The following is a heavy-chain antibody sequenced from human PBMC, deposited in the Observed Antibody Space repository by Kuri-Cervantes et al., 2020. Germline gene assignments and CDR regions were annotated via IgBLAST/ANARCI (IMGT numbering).Heavy chain of an antibody. CDR3: AREMYYYDSSGYYPAYAFDI. V-gene: IGHV4-39*07. J-gene: IGHJ3*02. CDR1: GGSIRSGSYY. CDR2: INHSGST. D-gene: IGHD3-22*01. Sequence: GSLRLSCIVSGGSIRSGSYYWAWIRQPPGKGLEWIGEINHSGSTSYNPSLKSRVIISVDTSKNQFSLKLSSVTAADTAVYYCAREMYYYDSSGYYPAYAFDIWGQGTMVTVSS.